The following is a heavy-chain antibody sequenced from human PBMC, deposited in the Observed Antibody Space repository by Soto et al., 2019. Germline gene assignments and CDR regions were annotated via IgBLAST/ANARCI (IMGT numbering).Heavy chain of an antibody. CDR2: IYYSGST. Sequence: QLQLQESGPGLVKPSETLSLTCTVSGGSISSSSYYWGWIRQPPGKGLEWIGSIYYSGSTYYNPSLKSRVTIAVDTSKNQFSLKLSSVTAADTAVYYCARQVLLWFGGGPHMDVWGQGTTVTVSS. V-gene: IGHV4-39*01. CDR1: GGSISSSSYY. CDR3: ARQVLLWFGGGPHMDV. J-gene: IGHJ6*02. D-gene: IGHD3-10*01.